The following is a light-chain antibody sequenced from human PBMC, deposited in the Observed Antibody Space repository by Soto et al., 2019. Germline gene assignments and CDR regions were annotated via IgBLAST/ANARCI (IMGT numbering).Light chain of an antibody. CDR1: QSISSW. Sequence: EIQMTQSPSTLSASVGDIVTITCRASQSISSWLAWYQQKPGKAPKLLIYDASSLESGVPSRFGGSGSGTEFTLTISSLQPDDFATYYCQQYNSYLYTFGQGTKLEIK. CDR2: DAS. V-gene: IGKV1-5*01. CDR3: QQYNSYLYT. J-gene: IGKJ2*01.